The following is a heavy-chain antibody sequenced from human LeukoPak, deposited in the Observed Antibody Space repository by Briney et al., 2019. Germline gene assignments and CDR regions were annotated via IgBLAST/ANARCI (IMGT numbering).Heavy chain of an antibody. CDR2: INPDSGGT. J-gene: IGHJ1*01. CDR3: ARGYYDSSDYEYFQH. CDR1: GYTFTGYY. D-gene: IGHD3-22*01. Sequence: EASVKVSCKASGYTFTGYYMHWVRQAPGQGLEWMGWINPDSGGTNSAQKFQGRVTMTRDTSISTAYMELSRLRSDDTAVYYCARGYYDSSDYEYFQHWGQGTLVTVSS. V-gene: IGHV1-2*02.